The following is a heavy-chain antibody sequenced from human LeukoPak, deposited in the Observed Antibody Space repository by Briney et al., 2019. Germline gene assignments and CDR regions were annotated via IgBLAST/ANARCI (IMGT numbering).Heavy chain of an antibody. CDR1: GGSFSGYY. CDR2: INHSGST. CDR3: ARVFRGAPNFDY. Sequence: SETLSLTCAVYGGSFSGYYWSWIRQPPGKGLGWIGEINHSGSTNYNPSLKSRVTISVDTSKNQFSLKLSSVTAADTAVYYCARVFRGAPNFDYWGQGTLVTVSS. J-gene: IGHJ4*02. D-gene: IGHD3-16*01. V-gene: IGHV4-34*01.